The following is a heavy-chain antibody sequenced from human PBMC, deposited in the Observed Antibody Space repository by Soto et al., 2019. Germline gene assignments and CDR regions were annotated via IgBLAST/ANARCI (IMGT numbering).Heavy chain of an antibody. J-gene: IGHJ4*02. CDR1: GGSISSGGYY. CDR2: IYYSGST. D-gene: IGHD3-22*01. CDR3: ARATYEYYYDSSGYYLRFDY. Sequence: QVQLQESGPGLVKPSQTLSLTCTDSGGSISSGGYYWSWIRQHPGKGLEWIGYIYYSGSTYYNPSLKSRVTISVDTSKNQFSLKLSSVTAADTAVYYCARATYEYYYDSSGYYLRFDYWGQGTLVTVSS. V-gene: IGHV4-31*03.